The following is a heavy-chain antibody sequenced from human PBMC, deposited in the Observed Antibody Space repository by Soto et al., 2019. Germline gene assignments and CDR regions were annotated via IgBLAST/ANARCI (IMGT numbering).Heavy chain of an antibody. CDR3: ARDLGSAAFDI. V-gene: IGHV4-59*02. J-gene: IGHJ3*02. D-gene: IGHD1-26*01. CDR2: IYYSGST. Sequence: CGGYVSRYQWRWIHQPPGKGLEYIGYIYYSGSTNYNPSLKSRVTISVDTSKNQFSLKLSSVTAADTAVYYCARDLGSAAFDIWGQGTMVTVSS. CDR1: GGYVSRYQ.